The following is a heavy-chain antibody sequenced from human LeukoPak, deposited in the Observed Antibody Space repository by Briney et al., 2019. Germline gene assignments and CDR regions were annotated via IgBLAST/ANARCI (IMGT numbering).Heavy chain of an antibody. V-gene: IGHV4-59*06. D-gene: IGHD2-15*01. CDR2: IYYSGST. CDR3: ARGYEGYPPYYFDY. Sequence: SETLSLTCTVSGGSISSYYWSWIRQHPGKGLEWIGYIYYSGSTYYNPSLKSRVTISVDTSKNQFSLKLSSVTAADTAVYYCARGYEGYPPYYFDYWGQGTLVTVSS. J-gene: IGHJ4*02. CDR1: GGSISSYY.